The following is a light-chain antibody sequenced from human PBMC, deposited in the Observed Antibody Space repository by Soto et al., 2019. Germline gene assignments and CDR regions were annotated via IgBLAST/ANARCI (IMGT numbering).Light chain of an antibody. Sequence: QTVVTQPPSVSGSPGQRVTISCTGSSSNIGAGYDVHWYQQLPGTAPKLLIYGNSNRPAGVPDRFSGSKSGTSASLAITGLRAQDEAEYYCQSYDSSLSGYVFGTGTKLTVL. V-gene: IGLV1-40*01. CDR1: SSNIGAGYD. CDR2: GNS. J-gene: IGLJ1*01. CDR3: QSYDSSLSGYV.